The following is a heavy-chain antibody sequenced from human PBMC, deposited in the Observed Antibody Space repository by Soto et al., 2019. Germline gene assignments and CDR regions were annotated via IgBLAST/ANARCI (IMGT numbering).Heavy chain of an antibody. V-gene: IGHV4-39*01. Sequence: SETLSLTCTVSGGSISSSSYYWGWIRQPPGKGLEWIGSIYYSGSTYYNPSLKSRFTISVDTSKNQFSLKLSSVTAADTAVYYCARPVGYCSGGSCSGYYMDVWGKGTTVTVSS. CDR3: ARPVGYCSGGSCSGYYMDV. CDR2: IYYSGST. D-gene: IGHD2-15*01. CDR1: GGSISSSSYY. J-gene: IGHJ6*03.